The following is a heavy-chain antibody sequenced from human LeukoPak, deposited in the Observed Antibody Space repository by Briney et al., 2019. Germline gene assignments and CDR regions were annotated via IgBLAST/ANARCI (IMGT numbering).Heavy chain of an antibody. CDR3: VRGPGRGYDLEP. CDR2: ISTGGDI. D-gene: IGHD3-22*01. V-gene: IGHV4-4*08. Sequence: SDTLSLTCAVSAGSICNSYCSWARQPPGKGLEFIGYISTGGDINYSPSLRSRATMSINPSNNQLSLTLTSVTTADTAVYFCVRGPGRGYDLEPWGRGSLVTVSS. CDR1: AGSICNSY. J-gene: IGHJ5*02.